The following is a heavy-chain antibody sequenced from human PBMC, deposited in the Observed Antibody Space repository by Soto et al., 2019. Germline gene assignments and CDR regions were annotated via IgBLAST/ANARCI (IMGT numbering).Heavy chain of an antibody. CDR2: IKSETDGGTT. J-gene: IGHJ4*02. CDR1: GFNFKNAW. V-gene: IGHV3-15*07. D-gene: IGHD3-16*01. CDR3: AAMKTY. Sequence: GGSLRLSCGASGFNFKNAWMNWVRQAPGKGLEWVGRIKSETDGGTTDYAAPVKGRFTISRDDSKSTLFLQMNSLKTEDTGVYYCAAMKTYWGQGTPVTVS.